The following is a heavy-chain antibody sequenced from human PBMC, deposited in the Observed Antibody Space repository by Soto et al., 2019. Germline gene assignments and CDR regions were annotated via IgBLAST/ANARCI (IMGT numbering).Heavy chain of an antibody. V-gene: IGHV3-7*01. J-gene: IGHJ6*02. CDR3: ATILDYYYGMDV. CDR1: GFSFTTYW. CDR2: IKQDGSEK. Sequence: EVQLVESVGGLVQPGGSLRLSCAASGFSFTTYWMSWVRQAPGKGLEWVANIKQDGSEKYYVDSVKGRFTISRDNAKNSLYLQMHSLRAEDTAVYYCATILDYYYGMDVWGQGTTVTVSS. D-gene: IGHD3-3*01.